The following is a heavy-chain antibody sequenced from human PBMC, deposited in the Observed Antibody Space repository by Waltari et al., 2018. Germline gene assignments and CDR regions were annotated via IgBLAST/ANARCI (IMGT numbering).Heavy chain of an antibody. J-gene: IGHJ4*02. CDR1: GFTFSSYG. CDR3: AKDLQLAFDY. Sequence: QVQLVESGGGVVQPGRSLRLSCAASGFTFSSYGMHWVRQASGKGLEWVAVISYDGSNKYYADSVKGRFTISRDNSKNTLYLQMNSLRAEDTAVYYCAKDLQLAFDYWGQGTLVTVSS. CDR2: ISYDGSNK. V-gene: IGHV3-30*18. D-gene: IGHD6-6*01.